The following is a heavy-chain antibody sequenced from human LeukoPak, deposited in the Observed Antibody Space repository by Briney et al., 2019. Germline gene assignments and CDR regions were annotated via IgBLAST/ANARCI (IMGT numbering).Heavy chain of an antibody. J-gene: IGHJ4*02. Sequence: GESLKISCKGSGYSFISYWISWVRQMPGKGLEWMGRIDPSDSYINYSPSFQGHVTISADKSISAAYMQWSSLKASDTAIYYCARQGSVAGDFDYWGQGTLVTVSS. CDR3: ARQGSVAGDFDY. CDR2: IDPSDSYI. V-gene: IGHV5-10-1*01. CDR1: GYSFISYW. D-gene: IGHD6-19*01.